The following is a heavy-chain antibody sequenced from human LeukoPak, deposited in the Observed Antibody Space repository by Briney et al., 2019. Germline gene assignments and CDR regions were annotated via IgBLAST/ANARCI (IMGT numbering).Heavy chain of an antibody. CDR3: AREDGSGSYYMSLNYYYGMDV. CDR1: GFTFSDYY. V-gene: IGHV3-11*06. CDR2: ISSSSSYT. Sequence: PGGSLRLSCAASGFTFSDYYMSWIRQAPGKGLEWVSYISSSSSYTNYADSVKGRFTISRDNAKNSLYLLMNSLRAEDTAVYYCAREDGSGSYYMSLNYYYGMDVWGKGTTVTVSS. D-gene: IGHD3-10*01. J-gene: IGHJ6*04.